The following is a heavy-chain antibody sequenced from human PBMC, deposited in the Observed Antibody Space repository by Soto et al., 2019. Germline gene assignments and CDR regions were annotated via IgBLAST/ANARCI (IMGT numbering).Heavy chain of an antibody. CDR2: IYYSGST. J-gene: IGHJ5*02. Sequence: QVQLQESGPGLVKPSQTLSLTCTVSGGSISSGDYYWSWIRQPPGKGLEWIGYIYYSGSTYYHPFLQRRITLTGGPAKKQFSLKLSSVTAADTAVYYCARALHGDTAMSYGNWFDPWGQGTLVTVSS. V-gene: IGHV4-30-4*01. CDR1: GGSISSGDYY. D-gene: IGHD5-18*01. CDR3: ARALHGDTAMSYGNWFDP.